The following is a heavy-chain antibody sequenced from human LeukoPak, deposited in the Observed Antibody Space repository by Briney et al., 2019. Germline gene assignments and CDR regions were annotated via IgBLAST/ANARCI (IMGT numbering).Heavy chain of an antibody. CDR2: ISSRGSYG. Sequence: KPGGSLRLSCVVSGFTFSNHSMNWVRQAPGRGLEWVSSISSRGSYGFYVDPVKGRFTVSRDNTNDSLYLQMSSLRAEDTAAYYCVRGSRKLGGLDVWGQGTTVTVSS. D-gene: IGHD1-7*01. CDR1: GFTFSNHS. J-gene: IGHJ6*02. V-gene: IGHV3-21*01. CDR3: VRGSRKLGGLDV.